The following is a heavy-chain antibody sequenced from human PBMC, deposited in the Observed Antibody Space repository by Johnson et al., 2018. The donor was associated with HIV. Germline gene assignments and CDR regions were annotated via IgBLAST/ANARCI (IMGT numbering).Heavy chain of an antibody. CDR3: AKVMNYYGRGALDM. Sequence: QVQLVESGGGVVQPGRSLRLSCAASGFTFSSYAMHWVRQAPGKGLEWVAVISYDGSNKYYADSVKGRFTISRDNSKNTLYLQMNRRRAEDTAVYYCAKVMNYYGRGALDMWGQGTMVSVSS. CDR2: ISYDGSNK. D-gene: IGHD3-10*01. V-gene: IGHV3-30-3*01. J-gene: IGHJ3*02. CDR1: GFTFSSYA.